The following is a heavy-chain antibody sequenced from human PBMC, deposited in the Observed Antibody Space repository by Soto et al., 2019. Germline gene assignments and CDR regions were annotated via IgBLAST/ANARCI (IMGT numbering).Heavy chain of an antibody. CDR3: AGDPGGNDAFDI. V-gene: IGHV3-21*01. Sequence: PGGSLRLSCAASGFTFSSYSMNWVRQAPGKGLEWVSSISSSSSYIYYADSVKGRFTISRDNAKNSLYLQMNSLRAEDTAVYYCAGDPGGNDAFDIWGQGTMVTVSS. J-gene: IGHJ3*02. CDR1: GFTFSSYS. D-gene: IGHD3-16*01. CDR2: ISSSSSYI.